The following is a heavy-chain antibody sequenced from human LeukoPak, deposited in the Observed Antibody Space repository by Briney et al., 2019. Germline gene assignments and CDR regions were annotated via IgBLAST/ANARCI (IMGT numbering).Heavy chain of an antibody. V-gene: IGHV3-72*01. D-gene: IGHD3-22*01. J-gene: IGHJ4*02. CDR1: GFSFSDHY. CDR2: SRNKANSYTT. Sequence: GGSLRLSCAASGFSFSDHYMDWVRQAPGKGLEWVGRSRNKANSYTTEYAASVKGRFTISRDDSKNSLYLQMNSLKTEDTAVYYCANSYYYDSSGSYPGDYWGQGTLVTVSS. CDR3: ANSYYYDSSGSYPGDY.